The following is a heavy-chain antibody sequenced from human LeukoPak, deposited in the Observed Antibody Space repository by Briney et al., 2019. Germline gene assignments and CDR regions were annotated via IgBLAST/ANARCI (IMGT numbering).Heavy chain of an antibody. D-gene: IGHD6-13*01. CDR1: GFSLSNYPA. J-gene: IGHJ3*02. V-gene: IGHV3-30-3*01. CDR2: VSPDGNSK. Sequence: PGGSLRLSCIVSGFSLSNYPAMHWVRQAPGKGLEWVTAVSPDGNSKYYTDSVKGRFTISRDLSRDALYLEMNSLRPEDTALYYCARGTYSSSRCDVFDMWGQGTMVTVSS. CDR3: ARGTYSSSRCDVFDM.